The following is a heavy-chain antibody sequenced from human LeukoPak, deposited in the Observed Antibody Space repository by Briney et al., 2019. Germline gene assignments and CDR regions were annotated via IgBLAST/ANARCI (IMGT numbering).Heavy chain of an antibody. V-gene: IGHV3-64*01. Sequence: GGSLRLSCAASGFTFSSYAMHWVRQAPGKGLEYVPAISSNGGSTYYANSVKGRFTISRDNSKNTLYLQMGSLRAEDMAVYYCARDGVQWPTAYYYYYYMDVWGKGTTVTVSS. D-gene: IGHD6-19*01. CDR3: ARDGVQWPTAYYYYYYMDV. J-gene: IGHJ6*03. CDR2: ISSNGGST. CDR1: GFTFSSYA.